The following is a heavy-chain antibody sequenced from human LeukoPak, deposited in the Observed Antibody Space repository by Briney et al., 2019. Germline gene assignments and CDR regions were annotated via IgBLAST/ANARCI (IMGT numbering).Heavy chain of an antibody. D-gene: IGHD5-12*01. V-gene: IGHV4-61*02. CDR2: IYTSGST. CDR3: ARGSGYVYY. J-gene: IGHJ4*02. Sequence: SQTLSLTCTVSGGSISSGDYYWSWIRQPAGKGLEWIGRIYTSGSTNYNPSLKSRVTISVDTSKNQFSLKLSSVTAADTAVYYCARGSGYVYYWGQGTLVTVSS. CDR1: GGSISSGDYY.